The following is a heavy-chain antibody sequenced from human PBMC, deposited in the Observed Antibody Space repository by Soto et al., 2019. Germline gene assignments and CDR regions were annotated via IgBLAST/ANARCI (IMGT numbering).Heavy chain of an antibody. CDR1: GFTFSSYA. J-gene: IGHJ4*02. Sequence: SLRLSCAASGFTFSSYAMSWVRQAPGKGLEWVSAISGSGGSTYYADSVKGRFTISRDNSKNTLYLQMNSLRAEDTAVYYCAKVCIAAAGNLVYYFDYWGQGTLVTVSS. V-gene: IGHV3-23*01. D-gene: IGHD6-13*01. CDR2: ISGSGGST. CDR3: AKVCIAAAGNLVYYFDY.